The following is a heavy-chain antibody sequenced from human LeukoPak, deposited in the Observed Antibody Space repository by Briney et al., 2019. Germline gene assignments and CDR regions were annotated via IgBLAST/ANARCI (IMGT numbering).Heavy chain of an antibody. CDR3: ARDGYYGSGSINGYFDY. CDR2: IWYDGSNK. D-gene: IGHD3-10*01. CDR1: GFTFSSYG. V-gene: IGHV3-33*01. Sequence: GRSLRLSCAASGFTFSSYGMHWVRQAPGKGLEWVAVIWYDGSNKYYADSVKGRFTISRDNSKNTLYLQMNSLRAEDTAVYYCARDGYYGSGSINGYFDYWGQGTLVTVSS. J-gene: IGHJ4*02.